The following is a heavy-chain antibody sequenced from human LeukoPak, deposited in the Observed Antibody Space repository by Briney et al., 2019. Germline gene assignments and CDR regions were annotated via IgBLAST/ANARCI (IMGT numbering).Heavy chain of an antibody. CDR2: VGSSGTTT. J-gene: IGHJ4*02. D-gene: IGHD3-10*01. CDR1: GFTFSDYE. Sequence: PGGSLRLSCAGSGFTFSDYEINWVRQAPGKGLEWVSYVGSSGTTTYYADSVKGRFTISRDNAKNSLDLQMNSLRAEDTAVYYCASTISMVRGVIRYSDYWGQGTLVTVSS. V-gene: IGHV3-48*03. CDR3: ASTISMVRGVIRYSDY.